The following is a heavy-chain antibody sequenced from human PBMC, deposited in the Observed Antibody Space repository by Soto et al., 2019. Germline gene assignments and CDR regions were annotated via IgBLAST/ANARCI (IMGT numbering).Heavy chain of an antibody. CDR2: IWYDGSNK. CDR1: GFTFSSYG. D-gene: IGHD6-13*01. J-gene: IGHJ4*02. V-gene: IGHV3-33*01. Sequence: QVQLVESGGGVVQPGRSLRLSCAASGFTFSSYGMDWVRQAPGKGLEWVAVIWYDGSNKYYADSVKGRFTISRDNSKNTLYLQMNSLRAEDTAVYYCASHESMKLALDYWGQGTRVTVSS. CDR3: ASHESMKLALDY.